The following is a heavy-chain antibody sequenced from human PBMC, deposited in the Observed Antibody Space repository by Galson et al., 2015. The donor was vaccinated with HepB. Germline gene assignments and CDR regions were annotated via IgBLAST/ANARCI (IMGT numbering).Heavy chain of an antibody. J-gene: IGHJ4*02. CDR3: ARAPAAGTVDY. Sequence: SLRLSCAASGFTFSSFSMNWVRQAPGKGLEWVSSISSSSSYIYYADSVKGRFTISRDNAKNALYLQMNSLRAEDTAVYYCARAPAAGTVDYWGQGTLVTVSS. CDR1: GFTFSSFS. V-gene: IGHV3-21*01. D-gene: IGHD6-13*01. CDR2: ISSSSSYI.